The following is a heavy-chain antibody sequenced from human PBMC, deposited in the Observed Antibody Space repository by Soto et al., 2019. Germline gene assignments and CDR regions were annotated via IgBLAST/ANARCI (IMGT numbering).Heavy chain of an antibody. CDR2: ISRDGSNK. D-gene: IGHD3-10*01. V-gene: IGHV3-30*04. J-gene: IGHJ4*02. CDR1: GFTFSRYA. Sequence: VQVVESGGGVVQPGRSLRLSCAASGFTFSRYAIHWVRQAPGKGLEWVAVISRDGSNKYYVDSVKGRFTISSDNSKNTLYLEMNSLRDEDTAVYYCARSRNSAVADSFDFWGQGTLVTVSS. CDR3: ARSRNSAVADSFDF.